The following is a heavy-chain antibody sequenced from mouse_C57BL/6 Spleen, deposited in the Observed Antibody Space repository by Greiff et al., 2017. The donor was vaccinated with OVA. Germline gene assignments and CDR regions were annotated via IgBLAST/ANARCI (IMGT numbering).Heavy chain of an antibody. CDR2: IYPGDGDT. D-gene: IGHD1-1*01. CDR3: ARHGSSYSDD. CDR1: GYAFSSSW. V-gene: IGHV1-82*01. J-gene: IGHJ2*01. Sequence: VQLQQSGPELVKPGASVKISCKASGYAFSSSWMNWVKQRPGKGLEWIGRIYPGDGDTNYNGKFKGKATMTADKSSSTAYMQHSSLTSEDSAVYFCARHGSSYSDDWGQGTTLTVSS.